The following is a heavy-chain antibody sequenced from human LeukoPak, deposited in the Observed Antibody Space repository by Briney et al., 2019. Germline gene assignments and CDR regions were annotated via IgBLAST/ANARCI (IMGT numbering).Heavy chain of an antibody. CDR2: IYSGENA. D-gene: IGHD1-20*01. CDR3: AKLTGSGNFDY. J-gene: IGHJ4*02. CDR1: GFTVTSNY. Sequence: GGSLRLSCAASGFTVTSNYMSWVRQAPGKGLEWVSVIYSGENAYYADSVKGRFTISRDNSKNTLYLQMNSLRAEDTAVYYCAKLTGSGNFDYWGQGTLVTVSS. V-gene: IGHV3-53*05.